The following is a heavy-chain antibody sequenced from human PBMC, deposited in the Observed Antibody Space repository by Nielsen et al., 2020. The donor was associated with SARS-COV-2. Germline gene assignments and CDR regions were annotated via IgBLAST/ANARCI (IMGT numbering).Heavy chain of an antibody. CDR2: ISYDGTE. CDR1: GFTFSTYA. D-gene: IGHD1-26*01. V-gene: IGHV3-30*04. J-gene: IGHJ4*02. Sequence: GESLKISCAASGFTFSTYALHWVRQAPGKGLEWMTIISYDGTEHYADSVKGRFTISRDNSKNTLYLQMNSLRAEDTAVYYCARVLGGSYFQPFDYWGQGTLVTVSS. CDR3: ARVLGGSYFQPFDY.